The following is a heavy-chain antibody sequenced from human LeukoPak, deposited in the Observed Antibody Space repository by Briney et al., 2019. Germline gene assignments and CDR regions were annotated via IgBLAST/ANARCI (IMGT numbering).Heavy chain of an antibody. CDR2: ISAYNGNT. Sequence: WASVKVSCKASGYTFTSYGISWVRQAPGRGLEWMGWISAYNGNTNYAQKLQGRVTMTTDTSTSTAYMELRSLRSDDTAVYYCARNYYDILTGYSPAMGYWGQGTLVTVSS. J-gene: IGHJ4*02. V-gene: IGHV1-18*01. D-gene: IGHD3-9*01. CDR1: GYTFTSYG. CDR3: ARNYYDILTGYSPAMGY.